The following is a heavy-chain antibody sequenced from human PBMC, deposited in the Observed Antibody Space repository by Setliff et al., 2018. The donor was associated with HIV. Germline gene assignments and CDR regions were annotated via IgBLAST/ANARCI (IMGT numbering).Heavy chain of an antibody. J-gene: IGHJ4*03. CDR2: INTDNANT. Sequence: ASVKVSCKASGYTFTTYTIHWVRQAPGQGLEWMGRINTDNANTEYSQKFQGRVAITRDTSASTAYMELSSLRSEDTAVYFRARPQHLVDDIFNFWGQGTRVTVSS. CDR3: ARPQHLVDDIFNF. V-gene: IGHV1-3*04. D-gene: IGHD3-9*01. CDR1: GYTFTTYT.